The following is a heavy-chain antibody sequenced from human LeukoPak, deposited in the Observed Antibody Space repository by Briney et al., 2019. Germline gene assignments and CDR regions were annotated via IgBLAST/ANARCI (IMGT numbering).Heavy chain of an antibody. CDR1: GFTFDDYA. V-gene: IGHV3-9*01. CDR2: ISWNSGSI. D-gene: IGHD5-12*01. CDR3: AKDGSGYDFYYFDY. Sequence: PGRSLRLSCAASGFTFDDYAMHWVRQAPGKGLEWVSGISWNSGSIGYADSVEGRFTISRDNAKNSLYLQMNSLRAEDTALYYCAKDGSGYDFYYFDYWGQGTLVTVSS. J-gene: IGHJ4*02.